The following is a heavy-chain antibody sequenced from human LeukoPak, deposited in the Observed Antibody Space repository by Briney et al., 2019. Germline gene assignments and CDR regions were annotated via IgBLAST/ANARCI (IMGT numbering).Heavy chain of an antibody. Sequence: SQTLSLTCTVSGGSLSSGDYYWSWIRQPPGTGLEWFGYMYYSGRTYYNPSLKSRVTISVDTSKNQFSLKLSSVTAADTAVYYCARDDFDHYFDYWGQGTLVTVPS. CDR3: ARDDFDHYFDY. CDR2: MYYSGRT. D-gene: IGHD3-9*01. J-gene: IGHJ4*02. CDR1: GGSLSSGDYY. V-gene: IGHV4-30-4*01.